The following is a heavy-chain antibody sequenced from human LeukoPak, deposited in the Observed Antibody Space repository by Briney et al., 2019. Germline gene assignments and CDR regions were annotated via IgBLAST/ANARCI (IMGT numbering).Heavy chain of an antibody. CDR2: ISPGDSDI. J-gene: IGHJ4*02. V-gene: IGHV5-51*01. Sequence: GESLKISCKGSGYSFTSYWIGWVRQMPGKGLEWMGIISPGDSDIRYSPSFQGQVTISADKSISTAYLQWSSLKASDTAMYYCARHGLSQYSTSWRNFDYWGQGTLVTVSS. D-gene: IGHD2-2*01. CDR1: GYSFTSYW. CDR3: ARHGLSQYSTSWRNFDY.